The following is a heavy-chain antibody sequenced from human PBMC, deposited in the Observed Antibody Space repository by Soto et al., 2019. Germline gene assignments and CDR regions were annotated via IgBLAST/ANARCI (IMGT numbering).Heavy chain of an antibody. CDR2: TYYRSKWYN. CDR1: WDSVSSNSAA. V-gene: IGHV6-1*01. J-gene: IGHJ4*02. D-gene: IGHD3-3*01. CDR3: ARGFYFITIFGVVIDY. Sequence: PSQTLSLTCAISWDSVSSNSAAWNWIRQSPSRGLEWLGRTYYRSKWYNDYAVSVKSRITINPDTSKNQFSLQLNSVTPEDTAVYYCARGFYFITIFGVVIDYWGQGTLVTVSS.